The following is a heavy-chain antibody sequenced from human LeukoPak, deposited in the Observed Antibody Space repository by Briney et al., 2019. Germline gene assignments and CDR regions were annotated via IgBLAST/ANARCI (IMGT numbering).Heavy chain of an antibody. CDR2: MSYDGSNK. CDR1: GFTFSSYA. Sequence: TGGSLRLSCAASGFTFSSYAMHWVRQAPGKGLEWVAVMSYDGSNKYYADSVKGRFTISRDNSKNTLYLQMNSLRAEDTAVYYCAVIVATGSYDYWGQGTLVTVSS. J-gene: IGHJ4*02. D-gene: IGHD5-12*01. CDR3: AVIVATGSYDY. V-gene: IGHV3-30*04.